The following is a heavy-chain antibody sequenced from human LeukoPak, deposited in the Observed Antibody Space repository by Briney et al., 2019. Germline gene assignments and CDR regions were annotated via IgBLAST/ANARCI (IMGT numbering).Heavy chain of an antibody. Sequence: SETLSLTCAVYGGSFSGYYWGWIRQPPGKGLEWLGSIYHTGSIYDNTSLKSRVTISVDTSKNQFSLKLSSVTAADTAVYYCARIYLGRWYFDLWGRGTLVTVSS. V-gene: IGHV4-38-2*01. CDR2: IYHTGSI. CDR1: GGSFSGYY. CDR3: ARIYLGRWYFDL. J-gene: IGHJ2*01. D-gene: IGHD3-16*01.